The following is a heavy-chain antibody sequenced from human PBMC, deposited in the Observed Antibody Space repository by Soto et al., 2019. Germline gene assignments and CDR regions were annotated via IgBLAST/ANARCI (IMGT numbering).Heavy chain of an antibody. CDR3: ARDLAPGGTGPQDAFDI. V-gene: IGHV1-18*01. CDR2: ISAYNGNT. D-gene: IGHD1-1*01. Sequence: QVQLVQSGAEVKKPGASVKVSCKASGYTFTSYGISCVRQAPGQGLEWMGWISAYNGNTNYAQKLQGRVTMTTDTSTSTAYMELRSLRSDDTAVYYCARDLAPGGTGPQDAFDIWGQGTMVTVSS. J-gene: IGHJ3*02. CDR1: GYTFTSYG.